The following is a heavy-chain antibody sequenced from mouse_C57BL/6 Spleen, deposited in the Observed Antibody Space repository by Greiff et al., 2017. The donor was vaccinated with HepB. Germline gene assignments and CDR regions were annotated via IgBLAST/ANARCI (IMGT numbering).Heavy chain of an antibody. V-gene: IGHV10-3*01. Sequence: EVQGVESGGGLVQPKGSLKLSCAASGFTFNTYAMHWVRQAPGKGLEWVARIRSKSSNYATYYADSVKDRFTISRDDSQSMLYLQMNNLKTEYTAMYYCVTDSSGSWFAYWGQGTLVTVSA. CDR3: VTDSSGSWFAY. J-gene: IGHJ3*01. D-gene: IGHD3-2*02. CDR1: GFTFNTYA. CDR2: IRSKSSNYAT.